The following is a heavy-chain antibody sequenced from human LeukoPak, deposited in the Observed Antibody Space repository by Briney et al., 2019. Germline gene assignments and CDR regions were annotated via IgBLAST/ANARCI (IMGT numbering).Heavy chain of an antibody. CDR2: IIPIFGTA. D-gene: IGHD3-3*01. V-gene: IGHV1-69*06. Sequence: SVKVSCKASGGTFSSYAISWVRQAPGQGLEWMGGIIPIFGTANYAQKFQGRVTITADKSTSTAYMELSSLRSEDTAVYYCAGDRRRFLEWFATFDYWGQGTLVTVSS. CDR1: GGTFSSYA. CDR3: AGDRRRFLEWFATFDY. J-gene: IGHJ4*02.